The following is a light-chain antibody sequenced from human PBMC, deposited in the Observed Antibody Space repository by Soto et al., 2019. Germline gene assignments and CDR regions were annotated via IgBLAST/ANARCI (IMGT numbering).Light chain of an antibody. Sequence: QSVLTQPPSVSAAPGHKGTISCAGSSSNIGGNSVSWYQQLPGTAPKLLIYDDNKRPSGIPDRFSGSKSGTSATLGITGFQTGDEADYYCGSWDSSLSADVFGTGTKVTVL. J-gene: IGLJ1*01. CDR1: SSNIGGNS. CDR2: DDN. CDR3: GSWDSSLSADV. V-gene: IGLV1-51*01.